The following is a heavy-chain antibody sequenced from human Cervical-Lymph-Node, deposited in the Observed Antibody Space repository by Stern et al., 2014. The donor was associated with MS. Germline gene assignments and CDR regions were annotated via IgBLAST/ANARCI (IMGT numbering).Heavy chain of an antibody. CDR2: ISYDGSEK. Sequence: VQLVQSGGGVVQPGRSLRLSCTASGITLNSYAMHWVRQGPGKGLEWVAVISYDGSEKKNVARVKGRFTKSRDNSRTTLYVQMTSLRPEDTGVYYCARDRYSSTWLDKDELEIWGQGTKV. CDR3: ARDRYSSTWLDKDELEI. CDR1: GITLNSYA. J-gene: IGHJ3*02. D-gene: IGHD6-19*01. V-gene: IGHV3-30*14.